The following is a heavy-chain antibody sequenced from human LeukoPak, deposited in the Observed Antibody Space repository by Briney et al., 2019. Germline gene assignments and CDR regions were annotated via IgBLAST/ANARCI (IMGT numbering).Heavy chain of an antibody. CDR1: GFTFSNAW. V-gene: IGHV3-15*01. Sequence: GGSLRLSCAASGFTFSNAWMTWVRQAPGKGLEWVGRIKSKTDGGTTEYAAPVKGRFTISRDDSKNTLYLQMNSLKGEDTAVYYCVHYGAGSYSTDCWGQGTLVTVSS. D-gene: IGHD3-10*01. CDR3: VHYGAGSYSTDC. J-gene: IGHJ4*02. CDR2: IKSKTDGGTT.